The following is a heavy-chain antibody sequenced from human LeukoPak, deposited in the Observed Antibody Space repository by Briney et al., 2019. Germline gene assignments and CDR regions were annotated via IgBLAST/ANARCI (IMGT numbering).Heavy chain of an antibody. Sequence: PSETLSLTCTVSGGSISSGGYYWSWIRQHPGKGLEWIGYIYYSGSTYYNPSLKSRVTISVDTSKNQFSLKLSSVTAADTAVYYCAGAPYYYDSSAYGMDVWGQGTTVTVSS. CDR3: AGAPYYYDSSAYGMDV. CDR2: IYYSGST. D-gene: IGHD3-22*01. V-gene: IGHV4-31*03. CDR1: GGSISSGGYY. J-gene: IGHJ6*02.